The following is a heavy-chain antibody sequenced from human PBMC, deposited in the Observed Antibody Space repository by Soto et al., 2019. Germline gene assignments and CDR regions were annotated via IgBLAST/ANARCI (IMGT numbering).Heavy chain of an antibody. Sequence: QVQLVQSGAEVKKPGASVKVSCKASGYTFTSYGISWVRQAPGQGLEWMGWISAYNGNTNYAQKLQGRVTMTTDTSTSTADMELRSLRSDDTAVYYCARDRGELLWFGELSYFDYWGQGTLVTVSS. D-gene: IGHD3-10*01. J-gene: IGHJ4*02. CDR1: GYTFTSYG. CDR3: ARDRGELLWFGELSYFDY. CDR2: ISAYNGNT. V-gene: IGHV1-18*01.